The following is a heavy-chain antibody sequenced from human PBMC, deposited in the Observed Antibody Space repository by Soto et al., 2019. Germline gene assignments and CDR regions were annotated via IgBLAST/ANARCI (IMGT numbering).Heavy chain of an antibody. V-gene: IGHV3-30*18. CDR1: GFTFSSYG. Sequence: GGSLRLSCAASGFTFSSYGMHWVRQAPGKGLEWVAVISYDGSNKYYADSVKGRFTISRDNSKNTLYLQMNSLTAEDTAVYYCAKDLTTYYYYGMDVWGQGTTVTVSS. CDR2: ISYDGSNK. D-gene: IGHD1-1*01. J-gene: IGHJ6*02. CDR3: AKDLTTYYYYGMDV.